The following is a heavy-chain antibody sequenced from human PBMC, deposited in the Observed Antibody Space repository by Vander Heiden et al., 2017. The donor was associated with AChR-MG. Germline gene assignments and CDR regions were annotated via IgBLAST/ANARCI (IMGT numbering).Heavy chain of an antibody. CDR2: IRYDGSNK. CDR3: AKEVDYDSYYYYGMDV. D-gene: IGHD3-22*01. V-gene: IGHV3-30*02. Sequence: QVQLVESGGGVVQPGGSLRLSCAASGFTFSSYGMHWFRQAPGKGLEWVAFIRYDGSNKYYADSVKGRFTISRDNSKNTLYLQMNSLRAEDTAVYYCAKEVDYDSYYYYGMDVWGQGTTVTVSS. CDR1: GFTFSSYG. J-gene: IGHJ6*02.